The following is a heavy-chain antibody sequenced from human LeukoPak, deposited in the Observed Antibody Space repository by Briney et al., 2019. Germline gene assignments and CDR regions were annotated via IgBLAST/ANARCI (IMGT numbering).Heavy chain of an antibody. CDR3: ARDDSGDY. J-gene: IGHJ4*02. CDR1: GFTFSSYA. CDR2: MSYDGSNK. V-gene: IGHV3-30-3*01. Sequence: PGGSLRLSCAASGFTFSSYAMHWVRQAPGKGLEWVAVMSYDGSNKYYADSVKGRFTISRDNSKNTLYLQMNSLRAEDTAVYYCARDDSGDYWGQGTLVTVSS.